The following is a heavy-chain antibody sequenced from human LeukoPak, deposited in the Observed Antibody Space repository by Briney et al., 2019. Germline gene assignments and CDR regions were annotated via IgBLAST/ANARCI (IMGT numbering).Heavy chain of an antibody. J-gene: IGHJ6*03. Sequence: GGSLRLSCAASGFTFNSYAMYWVRQAPGKGLEWVSGIFGSGGSAHYADSVKGRFTISRDNSENTVFLQMNSLRPEDTAVYYCAKLHDYYMDSWGTGTTVTVSS. CDR3: AKLHDYYMDS. CDR1: GFTFNSYA. V-gene: IGHV3-23*01. CDR2: IFGSGGSA.